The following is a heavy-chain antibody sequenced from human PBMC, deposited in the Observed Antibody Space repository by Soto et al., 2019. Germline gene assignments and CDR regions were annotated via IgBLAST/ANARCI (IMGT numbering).Heavy chain of an antibody. CDR3: SRDGSGTYCPTTFDW. Sequence: SETLSLTCTVSGGSISSSSYYWGWIRQPPGKGLEWIGSIYYSGSTYYNPSLKSRVTISVDTSKNQFSLKLSSVTAADTAVYYCSRDGSGTYCPTTFDWGGQATLVTVSS. J-gene: IGHJ4*02. D-gene: IGHD3-10*01. CDR2: IYYSGST. V-gene: IGHV4-39*02. CDR1: GGSISSSSYY.